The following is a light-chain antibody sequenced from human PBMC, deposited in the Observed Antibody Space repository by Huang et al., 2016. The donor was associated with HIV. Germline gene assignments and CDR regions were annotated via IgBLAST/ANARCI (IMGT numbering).Light chain of an antibody. CDR1: QNISSW. CDR3: QYGET. CDR2: KIS. Sequence: DIQMTQSPSTLSAFVGDRLTTTCRASQNISSWLAWYQQKPGKAPNLLIYKISSLESGVPSRFSGSGSGTEFTLTISSLQPDDIGTYYCQYGETFGQGTKLEIK. J-gene: IGKJ1*01. V-gene: IGKV1-5*03.